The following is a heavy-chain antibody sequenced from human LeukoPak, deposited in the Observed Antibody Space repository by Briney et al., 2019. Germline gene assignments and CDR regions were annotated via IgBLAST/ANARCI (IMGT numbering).Heavy chain of an antibody. Sequence: PGGSLRLSCAGSGFTFSSYAMSWVRQAPGKGLEWVSAISDIGATTYDADSVKGRFTISRDNPRSTLYLQMNSLRAEDTALYYCAKDTSIGRYCTNGVCSPFDYWGQGTLVTVSS. CDR2: ISDIGATT. V-gene: IGHV3-23*01. CDR3: AKDTSIGRYCTNGVCSPFDY. CDR1: GFTFSSYA. D-gene: IGHD2-8*01. J-gene: IGHJ4*02.